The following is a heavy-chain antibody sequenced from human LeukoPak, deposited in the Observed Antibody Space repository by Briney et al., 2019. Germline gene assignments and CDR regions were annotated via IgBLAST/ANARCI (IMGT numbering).Heavy chain of an antibody. Sequence: GGSLRLSCAASGFTFSSYAMSWVRQAPGKGLEWVSAISGSGGSTYYADSVKGRFTISRDNSKNTLYLQMNSLRAEDTAVYYCAKPLLEFTILAKLFDCWGQGTLVTVSS. CDR3: AKPLLEFTILAKLFDC. J-gene: IGHJ4*02. D-gene: IGHD3-3*01. V-gene: IGHV3-23*01. CDR2: ISGSGGST. CDR1: GFTFSSYA.